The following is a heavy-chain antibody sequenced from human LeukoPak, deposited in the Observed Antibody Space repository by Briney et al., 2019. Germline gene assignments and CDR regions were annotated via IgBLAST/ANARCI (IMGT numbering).Heavy chain of an antibody. Sequence: ASVKVSCKASGGTFSSYAISWVRQAPGQGLEWMGRIIPILGIANYAQKFQGRVTITADKSTSTAYMELSSLRSEDTAVYYCARDDIAAAGTLDWFNPRGQGTLVTVSS. CDR3: ARDDIAAAGTLDWFNP. D-gene: IGHD6-13*01. CDR1: GGTFSSYA. CDR2: IIPILGIA. J-gene: IGHJ5*02. V-gene: IGHV1-69*04.